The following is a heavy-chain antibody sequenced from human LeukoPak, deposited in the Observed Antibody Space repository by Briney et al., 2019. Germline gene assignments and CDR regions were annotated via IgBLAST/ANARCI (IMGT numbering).Heavy chain of an antibody. CDR2: IYYSGST. V-gene: IGHV4-39*07. J-gene: IGHJ5*02. Sequence: PSETLSLTCTVSGVSITSNRYWGWIRQPPGKGLEWIGSIYYSGSTYYNPSLKSRVTISVDTSKNQFSLKLSSVTAADTAVYYCAREPTHYDYVWGSSRPFDPWGQGTLVTVSS. CDR1: GVSITSNRY. CDR3: AREPTHYDYVWGSSRPFDP. D-gene: IGHD3-16*02.